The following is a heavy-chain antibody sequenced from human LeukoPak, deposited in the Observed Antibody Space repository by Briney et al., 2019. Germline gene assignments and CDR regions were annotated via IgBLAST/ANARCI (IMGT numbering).Heavy chain of an antibody. CDR2: ISGSSYYI. Sequence: GGSLRLSCVASGFTYSSYTINWVRQTPGKGLEWVSSISGSSYYIYYADSVRGRFTISRDNAENSVYLQMNSLRAEDTAVYYCARDLRITMIVVVITRGSFDIWGQGTMVTVSS. J-gene: IGHJ3*02. CDR3: ARDLRITMIVVVITRGSFDI. V-gene: IGHV3-21*01. CDR1: GFTYSSYT. D-gene: IGHD3-22*01.